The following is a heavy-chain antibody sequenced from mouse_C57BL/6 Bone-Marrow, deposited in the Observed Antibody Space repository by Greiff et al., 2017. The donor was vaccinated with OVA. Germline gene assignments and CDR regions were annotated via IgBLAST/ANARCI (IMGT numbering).Heavy chain of an antibody. CDR3: ARDDPRGGFAY. J-gene: IGHJ3*01. Sequence: EVMLVESGGGLVKPGGSLKLSCAASGFTFSSYAMSWVRQTPEKRLEWVATISDGGSYTYYPDNVKGRFTISRDNAKNNLYLQMSHLKSEDTAMYYCARDDPRGGFAYWGQGTLVTVSA. CDR1: GFTFSSYA. V-gene: IGHV5-4*03. CDR2: ISDGGSYT.